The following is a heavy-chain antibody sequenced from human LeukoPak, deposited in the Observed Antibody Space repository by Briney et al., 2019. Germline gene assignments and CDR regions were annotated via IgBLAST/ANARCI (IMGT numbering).Heavy chain of an antibody. D-gene: IGHD1-26*01. Sequence: SETLSLTCSFSGGSISSSSHYWGWIRQPPGKGLQWIGSIYYSGTTYYNPSLKSRVTISLDTSKNQFSLRLTAVTAADTAVYYCPSRNRGSYYDSYYFDYWGQGTLVTVSS. CDR3: PSRNRGSYYDSYYFDY. J-gene: IGHJ4*02. V-gene: IGHV4-39*01. CDR1: GGSISSSSHY. CDR2: IYYSGTT.